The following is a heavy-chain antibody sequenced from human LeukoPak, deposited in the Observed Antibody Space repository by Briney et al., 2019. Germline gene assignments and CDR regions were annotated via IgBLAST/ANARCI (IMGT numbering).Heavy chain of an antibody. V-gene: IGHV3-30*02. J-gene: IGHJ3*02. CDR2: IRYDGSNK. CDR3: AKRAITGDDAFDI. CDR1: GFTFSSYG. D-gene: IGHD1-14*01. Sequence: GGSLRLSCAASGFTFSSYGMHWVRQAPGKGLEWVAFIRYDGSNKYYADSVKGRFTFSRDNSKNTLYLQMNSLRAEDTAVYYCAKRAITGDDAFDIWGQGTMVTVSS.